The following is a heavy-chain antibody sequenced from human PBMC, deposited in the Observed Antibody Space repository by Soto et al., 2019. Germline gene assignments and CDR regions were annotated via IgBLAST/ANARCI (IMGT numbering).Heavy chain of an antibody. CDR3: ARGEDYRWLFHYIDY. D-gene: IGHD2-8*02. CDR2: INPDNGAA. Sequence: SCKVSGYTFTGYYLHWARQAPGQGLEWMGWINPDNGAANYAQQFQGRVTMTRDTSISTVYLEFSSLRSDDTAVYFCARGEDYRWLFHYIDYWGPGALLTVSS. CDR1: GYTFTGYY. V-gene: IGHV1-2*02. J-gene: IGHJ4*02.